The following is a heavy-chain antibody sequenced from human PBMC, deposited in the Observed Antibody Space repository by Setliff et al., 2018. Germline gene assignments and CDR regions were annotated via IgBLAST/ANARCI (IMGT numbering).Heavy chain of an antibody. D-gene: IGHD1-26*01. CDR2: INHSGST. J-gene: IGHJ2*01. V-gene: IGHV4-34*01. CDR3: ARVGRRVGPDTVRRRYSDL. CDR1: GGSFSAYY. Sequence: SETLSLTCAVYGGSFSAYYWSWIRQPPGKGLEWIGEINHSGSTKYNPSLKSRVTISVDTSKNQFSLKLNSVTAADTAVYYCARVGRRVGPDTVRRRYSDLWGRGTLVTVSS.